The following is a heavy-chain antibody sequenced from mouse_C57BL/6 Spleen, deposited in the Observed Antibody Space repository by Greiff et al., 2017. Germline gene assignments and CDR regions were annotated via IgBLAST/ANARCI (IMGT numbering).Heavy chain of an antibody. CDR2: ISGGGGST. CDR3: ARHEGAFDY. CDR1: GFPFRSYT. J-gene: IGHJ2*01. Sequence: EVKLMESGGGLVKPGGSLTLSCAASGFPFRSYTMSWVRQTPEKRLEWVATISGGGGSTYYPDRVKGRFTISRDNAKNTLYLQMSGLRSGDTSLSNCARHEGAFDYWGQGTTLTVSS. V-gene: IGHV5-9*01.